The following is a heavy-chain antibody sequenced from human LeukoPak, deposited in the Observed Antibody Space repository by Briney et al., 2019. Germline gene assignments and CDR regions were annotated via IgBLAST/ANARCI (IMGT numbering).Heavy chain of an antibody. CDR3: ARQIRYTYDPNWFHP. V-gene: IGHV4-39*01. D-gene: IGHD5-12*01. CDR1: GDSIAATSYY. J-gene: IGHJ5*02. Sequence: PSETPSLTCSVSGDSIAATSYYWAWIRQPPGKGLEWIGSIYYGGNINYDPSLQSRVTISIDTSKNQFSLSLTSVTAADTAVYFRARQIRYTYDPNWFHPWGQGTLVTVSS. CDR2: IYYGGNI.